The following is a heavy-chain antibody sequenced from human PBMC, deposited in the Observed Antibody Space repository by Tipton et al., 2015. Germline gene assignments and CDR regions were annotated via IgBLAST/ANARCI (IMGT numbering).Heavy chain of an antibody. V-gene: IGHV4-59*01. CDR3: ARGLRVGNTGYYLDY. J-gene: IGHJ4*02. D-gene: IGHD2-8*02. CDR2: IHYSGST. CDR1: GDSMTSYY. Sequence: TLSLTCTVSGDSMTSYYWTWIRQPPGGGLECIGYIHYSGSTSYNPSLKSRATILVDTSKNQFSLKLTSVIAADTAVYYCARGLRVGNTGYYLDYWGQGFLVTVSS.